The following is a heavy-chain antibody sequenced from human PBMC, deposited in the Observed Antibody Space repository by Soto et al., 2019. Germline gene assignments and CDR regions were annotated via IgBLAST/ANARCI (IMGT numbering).Heavy chain of an antibody. CDR2: ISGSGGST. CDR1: GFTFSSYA. J-gene: IGHJ4*02. D-gene: IGHD5-12*01. CDR3: AKKVEVATIKSQDIDY. Sequence: GGSLRLSCAASGFTFSSYAMSWVRQAPGKGLEWVSAISGSGGSTYYADSVKGRFTISRDNSKNTLYLQMNSLRAEDTAVYYCAKKVEVATIKSQDIDYWGQGTLVTVSS. V-gene: IGHV3-23*01.